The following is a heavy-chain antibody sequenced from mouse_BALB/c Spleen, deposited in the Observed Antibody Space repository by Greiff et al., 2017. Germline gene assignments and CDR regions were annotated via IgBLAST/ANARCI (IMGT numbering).Heavy chain of an antibody. CDR2: IWTGGGT. CDR1: GFSLTSYD. D-gene: IGHD1-2*01. CDR3: VRDRGTTATAY. V-gene: IGHV2-9-2*01. Sequence: VHLVESGPGLVAPSQSLSITCTVSGFSLTSYDISWIRQPPGKGLEWLGVIWTGGGTNYNSAFMSRLSISKDNSKSQVFLKMNSLQTDDTAIYYCVRDRGTTATAYWGQGTLVTVSA. J-gene: IGHJ3*01.